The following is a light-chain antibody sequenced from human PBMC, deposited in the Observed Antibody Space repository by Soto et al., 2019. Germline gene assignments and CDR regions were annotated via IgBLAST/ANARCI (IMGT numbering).Light chain of an antibody. J-gene: IGKJ1*01. CDR3: QQYGSSGT. CDR1: QSVSSNY. V-gene: IGKV3-20*01. Sequence: EVVLSQSPRTLPLSPGERATLSCRASQSVSSNYLAWYQQKPGQAPRLLIYGASNRATGIPDRFSGSGSGTDFTLTISRLEPEDFAVYYCQQYGSSGTFGQGTKVDIK. CDR2: GAS.